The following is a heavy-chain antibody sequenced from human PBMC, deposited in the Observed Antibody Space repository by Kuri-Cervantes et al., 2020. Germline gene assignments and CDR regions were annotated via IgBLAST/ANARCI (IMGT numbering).Heavy chain of an antibody. J-gene: IGHJ4*02. CDR3: ARSKGGTTGSPLDY. CDR1: GFAFSSYW. D-gene: IGHD1-1*01. V-gene: IGHV3-74*01. CDR2: INSDGSST. Sequence: GESLKISCAGSGFAFSSYWMHWVRQAPGKGLVWVSRINSDGSSTTYADSVKGRFTISRDNAKNTLYLQMNSLRAEDTAVYYCARSKGGTTGSPLDYWGQGTLVTVSS.